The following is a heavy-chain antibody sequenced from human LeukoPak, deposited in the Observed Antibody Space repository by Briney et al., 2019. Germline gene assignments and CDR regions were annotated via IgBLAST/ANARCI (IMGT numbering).Heavy chain of an antibody. D-gene: IGHD5-24*01. CDR3: ARDGRATIKTLWYFDL. V-gene: IGHV1-69*13. CDR2: ITPLFGTA. J-gene: IGHJ2*01. CDR1: GGTFSKYS. Sequence: GASVKVSCKASGGTFSKYSISWVRQRPGQGLEWMGGITPLFGTANYAQKFQGRVTITADESTSTAYMELSSLRSEDTAVYYCARDGRATIKTLWYFDLWGRGTLVTVSS.